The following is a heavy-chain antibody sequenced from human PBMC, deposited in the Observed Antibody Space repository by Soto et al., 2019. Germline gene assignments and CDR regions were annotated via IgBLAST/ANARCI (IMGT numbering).Heavy chain of an antibody. CDR2: IKSKTDGGTT. V-gene: IGHV3-15*01. J-gene: IGHJ4*02. CDR3: TTVPSYCSGGSCYS. CDR1: GFTFSNAW. D-gene: IGHD2-15*01. Sequence: EVQLVESGGGLVKPGGSLRLSCAASGFTFSNAWMSWVRQAPGKGLEWVGRIKSKTDGGTTDYAAPVKGRFTISRDDSKNTLYLQMNSLKTEDTAVYYCTTVPSYCSGGSCYSGGQGTLVTVSS.